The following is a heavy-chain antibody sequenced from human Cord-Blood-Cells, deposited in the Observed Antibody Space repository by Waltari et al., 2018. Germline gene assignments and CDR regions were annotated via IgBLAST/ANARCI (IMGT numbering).Heavy chain of an antibody. J-gene: IGHJ4*02. Sequence: EVQLVESGGGLLPPGGSLSRPSADSGFTRCSNSLSWVRQAPGKGLEWVSVIYSGGSTYYADSVKGRFTISRDNSKNTLYLQMNSLRAEDTAVYYCARDPTGYSAAWGQGTLVTVSS. CDR3: ARDPTGYSAA. V-gene: IGHV3-53*01. CDR2: IYSGGST. D-gene: IGHD6-25*01. CDR1: GFTRCSNS.